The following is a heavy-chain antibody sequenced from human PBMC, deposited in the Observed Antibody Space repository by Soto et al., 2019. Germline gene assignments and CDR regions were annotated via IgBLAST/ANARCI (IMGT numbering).Heavy chain of an antibody. D-gene: IGHD3-22*01. V-gene: IGHV1-69*06. CDR1: GGTFSSYA. J-gene: IGHJ6*02. Sequence: VKVSCTASGGTFSSYAISWVRQAPGQGLEWMGGIIPIFGTANYAQKFQGRVTITADKSTSTAYMELSSLRSEDTAVYYCARVYYYDSSGYSYYYGMDVWGQGTTVTV. CDR2: IIPIFGTA. CDR3: ARVYYYDSSGYSYYYGMDV.